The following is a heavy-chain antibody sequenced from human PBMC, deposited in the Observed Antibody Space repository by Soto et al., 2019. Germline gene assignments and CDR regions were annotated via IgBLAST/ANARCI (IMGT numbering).Heavy chain of an antibody. CDR2: IYSGDSDT. CDR1: GYNFDSVL. Sequence: MQRSCEGSGYNFDSVLLGWVPQMAWKDLEWMGIIYSGDSDTRYSPSFQGPGTISCDKVISTAYLQWSSVKASEAAMYYCVRPYISYESTHMDFCCQALLVTVS. CDR3: VRPYISYESTHMDF. D-gene: IGHD5-12*01. J-gene: IGHJ4*02. V-gene: IGHV5-51*01.